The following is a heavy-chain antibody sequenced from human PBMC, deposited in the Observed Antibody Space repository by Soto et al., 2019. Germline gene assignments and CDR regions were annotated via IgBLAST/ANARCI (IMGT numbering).Heavy chain of an antibody. CDR1: GGTFSSYV. V-gene: IGHV1-69*13. Sequence: SVKVSCKASGGTFSSYVISWVRQAPGQGLEWMGGIIPNFGSRNYAQKFQGRVTITADESTRTAYMELSSLRSEDTAVYYCARAVRETIDSAYHYYAMDAWGQGNTVTVSS. CDR2: IIPNFGSR. CDR3: ARAVRETIDSAYHYYAMDA. J-gene: IGHJ6*02. D-gene: IGHD2-21*01.